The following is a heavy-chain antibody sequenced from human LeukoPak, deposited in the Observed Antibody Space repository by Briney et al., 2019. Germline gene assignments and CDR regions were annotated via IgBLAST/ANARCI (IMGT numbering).Heavy chain of an antibody. CDR2: MYNSGST. Sequence: SETLSLTCTVSGDSISSYYWSWIRQPPGKGLEWIGYMYNSGSTNYNPSLKNRVTISVDTSKNQFSLKLCPVTAADTAVYYCARQSSGSYRNFDYWGQGTLVTVSS. CDR1: GDSISSYY. V-gene: IGHV4-4*09. J-gene: IGHJ4*02. CDR3: ARQSSGSYRNFDY. D-gene: IGHD1-26*01.